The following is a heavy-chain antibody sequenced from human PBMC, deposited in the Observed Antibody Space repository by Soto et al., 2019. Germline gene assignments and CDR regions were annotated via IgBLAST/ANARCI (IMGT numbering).Heavy chain of an antibody. V-gene: IGHV4-39*01. Sequence: QLQLQESGPGLVKPSETLSLTCTVSGGSISSSSYYWGWIRQPPGKGLEWIGSIYYSGSNYYNPSLKSRVTISVDTSKNQFSLKLSSVTAADTAVYYCARRMHYYVSGSYWNWFDPWGQGTLVTVSS. D-gene: IGHD3-10*01. CDR3: ARRMHYYVSGSYWNWFDP. J-gene: IGHJ5*02. CDR1: GGSISSSSYY. CDR2: IYYSGSN.